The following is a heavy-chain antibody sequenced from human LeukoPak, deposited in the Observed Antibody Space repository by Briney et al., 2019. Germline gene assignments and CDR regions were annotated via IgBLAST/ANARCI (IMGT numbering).Heavy chain of an antibody. J-gene: IGHJ3*02. V-gene: IGHV3-23*01. CDR3: AKKRDAFDI. D-gene: IGHD5-24*01. Sequence: GGSLRLSCVASGFTFSSYAMGWVRQAPGKRPEWVSSLTDSGGTTYYVDSVKGRFTISRDNSKNTLYLHMNSLRGEDTAMYYCAKKRDAFDIWGQGTVVAVSS. CDR2: LTDSGGTT. CDR1: GFTFSSYA.